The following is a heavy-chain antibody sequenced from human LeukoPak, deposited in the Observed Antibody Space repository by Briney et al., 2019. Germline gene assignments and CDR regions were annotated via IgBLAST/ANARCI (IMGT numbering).Heavy chain of an antibody. V-gene: IGHV3-23*01. D-gene: IGHD4-17*01. Sequence: PGGSLRLSCAASGFTFSSYAMSWVRQAPGKGLEWVSAISGSGGSTYYADSVKGRFTISRDNSKNTLYLQMNSLRAEDTAVYYCAKEARLGGYDYGDYVADYFDYWGQGTLVTVSS. CDR3: AKEARLGGYDYGDYVADYFDY. CDR2: ISGSGGST. J-gene: IGHJ4*02. CDR1: GFTFSSYA.